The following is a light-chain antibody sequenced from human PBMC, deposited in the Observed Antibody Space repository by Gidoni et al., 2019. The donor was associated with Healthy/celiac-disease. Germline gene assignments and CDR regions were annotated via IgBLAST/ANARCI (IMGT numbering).Light chain of an antibody. J-gene: IGKJ2*03. CDR1: QSISSY. V-gene: IGKV1-39*01. Sequence: DIQMTQSPSSLSASVGDIVTITCRVSQSISSYLNWYQQKPGKAPKLLIYAASSLQSGGPSRFSGSGSGTDFTLTISSLQPEDFATYYCQQSYTLYSFGQGTKLEIK. CDR3: QQSYTLYS. CDR2: AAS.